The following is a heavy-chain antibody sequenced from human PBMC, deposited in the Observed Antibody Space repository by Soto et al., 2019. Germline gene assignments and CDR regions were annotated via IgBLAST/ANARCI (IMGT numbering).Heavy chain of an antibody. D-gene: IGHD6-19*01. V-gene: IGHV1-3*05. Sequence: QVQLVQSGAEEKKPGASVKVSCKASGYTFTSYAMHWVRQAPGQRLEWMGWINAGNGNTKYSQKFQGRVTITRDTSASTAYMELSSLRSEDTAVYYCAREWLVHDWFAPWGQGTLVTVSS. J-gene: IGHJ5*02. CDR1: GYTFTSYA. CDR3: AREWLVHDWFAP. CDR2: INAGNGNT.